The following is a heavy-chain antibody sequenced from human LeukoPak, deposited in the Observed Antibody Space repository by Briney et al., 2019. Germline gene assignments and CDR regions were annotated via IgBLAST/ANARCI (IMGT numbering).Heavy chain of an antibody. CDR1: GFTFSSYS. CDR3: ARDVPYSGYDA. CDR2: ISSSSSTI. Sequence: GGSLRLSCAASGFTFSSYSMNWVRQAPGKGLEWVSYISSSSSTIYYADSVKGRFTISRDNAKNSLYLQMNSLRAEDTAVYYCARDVPYSGYDAWGQEPWSPSPQ. V-gene: IGHV3-48*01. D-gene: IGHD5-12*01. J-gene: IGHJ5*01.